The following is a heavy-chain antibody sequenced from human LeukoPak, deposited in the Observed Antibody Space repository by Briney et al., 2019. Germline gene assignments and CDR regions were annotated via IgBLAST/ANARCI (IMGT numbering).Heavy chain of an antibody. CDR1: GYTFTSYG. Sequence: ASVTVSCKASGYTFTSYGISWVRQAPGQGLEWMGWISAYNGNTNYAQKLQGRVTMTTDTSTSTAYMELSSLRSEDTAVYYCARHDYDFWSGYLYWGQGTLVTVSS. V-gene: IGHV1-18*01. D-gene: IGHD3-3*01. CDR3: ARHDYDFWSGYLY. CDR2: ISAYNGNT. J-gene: IGHJ4*02.